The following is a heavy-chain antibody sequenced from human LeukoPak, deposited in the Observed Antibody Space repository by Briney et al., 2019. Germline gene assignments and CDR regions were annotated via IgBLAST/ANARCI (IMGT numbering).Heavy chain of an antibody. CDR1: GFTVSSNY. CDR2: ISHDGTGK. CDR3: ARGGGVGTAGY. V-gene: IGHV3-7*01. J-gene: IGHJ4*02. D-gene: IGHD3-16*01. Sequence: GGSLRLSCAASGFTVSSNYMSWVRQAPGKGLEWVAMISHDGTGKYYVDSVRGRFTISRDNADNSLYLQMNSLRAEDTAVYYCARGGGVGTAGYWGQGTLVTVSS.